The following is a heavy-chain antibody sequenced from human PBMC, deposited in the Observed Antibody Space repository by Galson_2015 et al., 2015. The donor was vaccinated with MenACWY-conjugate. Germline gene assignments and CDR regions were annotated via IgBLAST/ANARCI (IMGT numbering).Heavy chain of an antibody. CDR2: ISSSSSYI. CDR3: ARATPTSHYYYYYGMDV. Sequence: SLRLSCAASGFTFSSYSMNWVRQAPGKGLEWVSSISSSSSYIYYADSVKGRFTISRDNAKNSLYLQMNSLRAEDTAVYYCARATPTSHYYYYYGMDVWAKGPRSPSP. CDR1: GFTFSSYS. V-gene: IGHV3-21*01. J-gene: IGHJ6*02.